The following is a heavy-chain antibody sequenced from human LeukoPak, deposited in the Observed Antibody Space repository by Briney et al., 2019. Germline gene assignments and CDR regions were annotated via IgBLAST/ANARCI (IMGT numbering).Heavy chain of an antibody. CDR1: GDSISSGSYY. D-gene: IGHD3-10*01. J-gene: IGHJ5*02. Sequence: SETLSLTCTVSGDSISSGSYYWTWIRQPAGSGLEWIGRIYTSGSAEYNPSLRSRVTISIDTSKNQFSLKLTSVSAADTAVYYCARDRGVTVARGVPSWFDPWGQGTLVTVSS. CDR2: IYTSGSA. CDR3: ARDRGVTVARGVPSWFDP. V-gene: IGHV4-61*02.